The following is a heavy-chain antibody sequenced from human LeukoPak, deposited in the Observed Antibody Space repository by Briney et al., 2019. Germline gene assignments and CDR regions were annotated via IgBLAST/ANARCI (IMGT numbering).Heavy chain of an antibody. CDR1: GFTVTSRR. J-gene: IGHJ4*02. CDR2: IFSAGST. V-gene: IGHV3-53*01. Sequence: GGSRGLSSPAPGFTVTSRRMVWFRRAPGKGREGSTAIFSAGSTSYADSVKGRFTISRDNSKNTLDLQMNSLRAEDTAVYYCARELAGYSSSWYPNYFDYWGQGTLVTVSS. CDR3: ARELAGYSSSWYPNYFDY. D-gene: IGHD6-13*01.